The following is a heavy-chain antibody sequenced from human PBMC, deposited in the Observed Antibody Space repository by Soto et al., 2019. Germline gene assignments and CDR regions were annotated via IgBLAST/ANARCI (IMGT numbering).Heavy chain of an antibody. D-gene: IGHD3-3*01. CDR3: VRFLSGFFVPRHRDAFDL. J-gene: IGHJ3*01. CDR1: GFSLTTSGVG. CDR2: IYWDDDT. Sequence: QITLKESGPPLVRPTQTLTLACSLSGFSLTTSGVGVGWIRQPPGKALEFLALIYWDDDTRYRPSLRTRLTITKETSKNLVVLTMTNVEPVDTATYYCVRFLSGFFVPRHRDAFDLWGQGTMVTVSS. V-gene: IGHV2-5*02.